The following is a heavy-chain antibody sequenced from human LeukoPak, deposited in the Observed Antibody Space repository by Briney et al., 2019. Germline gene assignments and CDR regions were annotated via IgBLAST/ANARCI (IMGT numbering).Heavy chain of an antibody. CDR2: INSDGCST. CDR1: GFTFSSYW. CDR3: ARDYNWNPPDY. Sequence: GGSLRLSCAASGFTFSSYWMHWVRQAPGKGLVWVSRINSDGCSTRYADSVKGRFTISRDNAKNTLYLQMNTLRDEDTAVYYCARDYNWNPPDYWGQGTLVTVSS. J-gene: IGHJ4*02. D-gene: IGHD1-1*01. V-gene: IGHV3-74*01.